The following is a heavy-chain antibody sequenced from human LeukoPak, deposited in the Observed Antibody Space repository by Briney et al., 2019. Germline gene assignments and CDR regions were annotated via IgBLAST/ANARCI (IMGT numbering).Heavy chain of an antibody. CDR2: INHSGSTS. D-gene: IGHD4-11*01. Sequence: SETLSLTCAVYGESFSGYFWNWIRQPPGKGLEWIGEINHSGSTSNHNPSLKSRVTMSVDTSKNQFSLKLSSVTAADTAVYYCARVIKTTLGMDVWGQGTTVTVSS. V-gene: IGHV4-34*01. J-gene: IGHJ6*02. CDR3: ARVIKTTLGMDV. CDR1: GESFSGYF.